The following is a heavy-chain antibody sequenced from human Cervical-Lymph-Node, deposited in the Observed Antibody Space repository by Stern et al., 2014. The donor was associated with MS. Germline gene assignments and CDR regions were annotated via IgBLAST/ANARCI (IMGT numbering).Heavy chain of an antibody. V-gene: IGHV1-69*06. D-gene: IGHD5/OR15-5a*01. J-gene: IGHJ5*02. CDR1: GGTFNTSA. CDR2: ISPILGTT. Sequence: VQLVQSGAEVKKPASSVKVSCKASGGTFNTSAISWVRQAPGQGLEWMGGISPILGTTNYAQKFQGRVTFTAAKSTSTAYMALSGLRYEDTAVYYCARDLGVGPSVSWGQGTVVTVSS. CDR3: ARDLGVGPSVS.